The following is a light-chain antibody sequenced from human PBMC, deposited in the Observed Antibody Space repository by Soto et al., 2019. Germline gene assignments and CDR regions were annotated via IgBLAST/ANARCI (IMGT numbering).Light chain of an antibody. CDR1: RNDIGTYNL. Sequence: QSALTQPASVSESPGQSSSISCGGGRNDIGTYNLVSWYQQHPGKAPKLIIYEGNKRPSGVSNRFSGSRSGNTASLTISGLQAEDEADYYCCSYTDGSSLLFGSGTKLTVL. J-gene: IGLJ3*02. CDR2: EGN. V-gene: IGLV2-23*01. CDR3: CSYTDGSSLL.